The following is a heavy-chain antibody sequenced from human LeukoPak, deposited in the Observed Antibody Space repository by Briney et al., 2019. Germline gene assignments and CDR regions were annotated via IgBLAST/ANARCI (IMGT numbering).Heavy chain of an antibody. V-gene: IGHV3-74*01. CDR1: GFTFSTTW. D-gene: IGHD1-7*01. CDR2: MSSDGSTT. Sequence: PGGSLRLSCAASGFTFSTTWLHWVRQTPGEGLVWVSRMSSDGSTTNYADSVKGRFTISRDNAKSTLYLQMNNLRVEDTAVYYCATAGNYRFDNWGQGTLVTVSP. J-gene: IGHJ4*02. CDR3: ATAGNYRFDN.